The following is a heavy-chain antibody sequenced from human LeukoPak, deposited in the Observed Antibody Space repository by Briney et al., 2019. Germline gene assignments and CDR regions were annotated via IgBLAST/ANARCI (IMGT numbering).Heavy chain of an antibody. CDR1: GGSVSSGSYY. V-gene: IGHV4-61*01. D-gene: IGHD4-11*01. CDR3: ARDHATTDAFDI. J-gene: IGHJ3*02. CDR2: IYYSGST. Sequence: SETLSLTCTVSGGSVSSGSYYWSWIRQPPGKGLEWIGYIYYSGSTNYNPSLKSRVTISVDTSKNQFSLKLSSVTAADTAVYYCARDHATTDAFDIWGQGTMVTVSS.